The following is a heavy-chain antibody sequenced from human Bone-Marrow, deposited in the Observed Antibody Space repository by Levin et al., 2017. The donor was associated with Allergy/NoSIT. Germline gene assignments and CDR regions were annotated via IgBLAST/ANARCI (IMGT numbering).Heavy chain of an antibody. CDR2: INYGGST. CDR1: GGSISNRDYY. Sequence: SETLSLTCSVTGGSISNRDYYWAWIRQTPGKGLEWIGSINYGGSTHYNPSLKSRVSISVDTSKNQFSLKLNSMTAADTAMYFCARKSNPFDYWGQGTLVTVSS. D-gene: IGHD2-8*01. V-gene: IGHV4-39*01. J-gene: IGHJ4*02. CDR3: ARKSNPFDY.